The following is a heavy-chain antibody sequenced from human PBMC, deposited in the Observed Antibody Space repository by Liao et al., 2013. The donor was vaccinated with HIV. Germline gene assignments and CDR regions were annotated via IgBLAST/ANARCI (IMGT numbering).Heavy chain of an antibody. Sequence: QVQLQESGPGLVKPSQPLSLTCYVSGGSISSGDYYWSWIRQPPGKGLEWIGYIYHSGNTYYNPSLRSRVTLSLDTSKNQFALKLSSVTAADTAVYYCARGGGRYLYDAFDIWGQGTMVTVSS. V-gene: IGHV4-30-2*01. CDR1: GGSISSGDYY. J-gene: IGHJ3*02. CDR3: ARGGGRYLYDAFDI. CDR2: IYHSGNT. D-gene: IGHD1-26*01.